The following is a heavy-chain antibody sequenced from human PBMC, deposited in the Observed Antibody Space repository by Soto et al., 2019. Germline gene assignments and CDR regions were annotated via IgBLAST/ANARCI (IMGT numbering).Heavy chain of an antibody. CDR2: ISGDGVTT. J-gene: IGHJ4*02. CDR1: GFPFSSYW. Sequence: EVQLVESGGDLVQRGGSLRLSCAASGFPFSSYWMHWVRHTPGKGLDWVARISGDGVTTYYADSVTGRFTVSRDNAKNTLLLQIRGLRAEDTAVYYCAREYYGLLTGYNTDYWGQGTLVSVSS. D-gene: IGHD3-9*01. V-gene: IGHV3-74*01. CDR3: AREYYGLLTGYNTDY.